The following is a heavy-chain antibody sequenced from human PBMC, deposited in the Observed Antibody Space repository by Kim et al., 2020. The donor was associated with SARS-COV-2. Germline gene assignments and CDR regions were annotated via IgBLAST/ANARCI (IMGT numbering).Heavy chain of an antibody. CDR2: FDPEDGET. J-gene: IGHJ5*02. CDR3: ATTTIFGVANWFDP. D-gene: IGHD3-3*01. CDR1: GYTLTELS. Sequence: ASVKVSCKVSGYTLTELSMHWVRQAPGKGLEWMGGFDPEDGETIYAQKFQGRVTMTKDTSTDTAYMELSSLRSDDTAVYYCATTTIFGVANWFDPWGQGT. V-gene: IGHV1-24*01.